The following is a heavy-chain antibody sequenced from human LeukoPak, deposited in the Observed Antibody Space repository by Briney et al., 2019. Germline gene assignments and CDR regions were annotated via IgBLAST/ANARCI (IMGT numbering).Heavy chain of an antibody. CDR1: GGSISSGSYY. V-gene: IGHV4-39*01. CDR3: ARLKRYSSGWYGYFDY. CDR2: IYYSGST. Sequence: PSETLSLTCTVSGGSISSGSYYWGWIRQPPGKGLEWIGSIYYSGSTYYNPSLKSRVTISVDTSKNQFSLKLSSVTAADTAVYYCARLKRYSSGWYGYFDYWGQGTLVTVSS. D-gene: IGHD6-19*01. J-gene: IGHJ4*02.